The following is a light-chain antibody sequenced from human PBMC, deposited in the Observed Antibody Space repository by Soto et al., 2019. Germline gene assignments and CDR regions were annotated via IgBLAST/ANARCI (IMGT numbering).Light chain of an antibody. Sequence: EIVMTQSPATLSVSPGERATLSCRASQSVSSNLAWYQQKPGQALRLLIYGASTRATGIPARFSCSGSGTEFTLTISSLQSEDFAVYYCQQYNNWLWTFGQGTKVEIK. CDR1: QSVSSN. V-gene: IGKV3-15*01. CDR2: GAS. CDR3: QQYNNWLWT. J-gene: IGKJ1*01.